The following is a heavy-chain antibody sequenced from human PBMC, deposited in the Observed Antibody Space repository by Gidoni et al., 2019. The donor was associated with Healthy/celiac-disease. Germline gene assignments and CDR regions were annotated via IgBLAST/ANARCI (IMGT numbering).Heavy chain of an antibody. V-gene: IGHV3-15*01. CDR3: TTDSSGWFDPYYYGMDV. D-gene: IGHD6-19*01. CDR1: GFTFSNAW. J-gene: IGHJ6*02. Sequence: EVQLVESGGGLVKPGGSLRLSCAASGFTFSNAWMSWVRQAPGKGLEWVGRIKSKTDGGTTDYAAPVKGRFTISRDDSKNTLYLQMNSLKTEDTAVYYCTTDSSGWFDPYYYGMDVWGQGTTVTVSS. CDR2: IKSKTDGGTT.